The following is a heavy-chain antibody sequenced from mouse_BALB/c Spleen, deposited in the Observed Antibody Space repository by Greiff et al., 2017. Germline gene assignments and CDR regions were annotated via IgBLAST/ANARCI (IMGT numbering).Heavy chain of an antibody. D-gene: IGHD1-1*01. CDR3: ARQAIFYAMDY. CDR2: ISSGSSTI. V-gene: IGHV5-17*02. Sequence: EVKLVESGGGLVQPGGSRKLSCAASGFTFSSFGMHWVRQAPEKGLEWVAYISSGSSTIYYADTVKGRFTISRDNPKNTLFLQMTSLRSEDTAMYYCARQAIFYAMDYWGQGTSVTVSS. J-gene: IGHJ4*01. CDR1: GFTFSSFG.